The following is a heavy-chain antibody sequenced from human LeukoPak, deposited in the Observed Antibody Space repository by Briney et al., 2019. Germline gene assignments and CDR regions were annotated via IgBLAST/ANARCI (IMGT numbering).Heavy chain of an antibody. CDR3: AKGRDGRVATPYDY. CDR2: ISWNSGSI. V-gene: IGHV3-9*01. D-gene: IGHD5-12*01. J-gene: IGHJ4*02. Sequence: GGSLRLSCAASGFTFDDYAMHWVRQAPGKGLEWVSGISWNSGSIGYADSVKGRFTISRDNAKNSLYLQMNSLRAGDTALYYCAKGRDGRVATPYDYWGQGTLVTVSS. CDR1: GFTFDDYA.